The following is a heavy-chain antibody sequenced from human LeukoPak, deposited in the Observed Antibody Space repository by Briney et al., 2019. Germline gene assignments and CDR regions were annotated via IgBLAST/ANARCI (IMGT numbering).Heavy chain of an antibody. V-gene: IGHV3-23*01. CDR2: ISGSGAST. D-gene: IGHD1-1*01. Sequence: GGSLRLSCLTSGFTFSTNAMSWVRQAPGKGLEWISGISGSGASTYYADSVTGRFTISRDNFRNTLYLQVNSLRGDDTAVYYCAKHPSGLTNPSRGNSFDYWGQGTLVTVSS. J-gene: IGHJ4*02. CDR3: AKHPSGLTNPSRGNSFDY. CDR1: GFTFSTNA.